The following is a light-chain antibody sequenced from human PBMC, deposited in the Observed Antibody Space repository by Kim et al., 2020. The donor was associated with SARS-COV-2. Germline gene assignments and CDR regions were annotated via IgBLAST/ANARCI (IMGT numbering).Light chain of an antibody. V-gene: IGKV1-39*01. Sequence: SASGGNRVTITCRASQSVSTSLNWYQQQPGKAPKLLIDAVSSLQSGVPSRFSGSGSGTDFTLTISSLQPEDFAIYYCQQSHGFPYTFGQGTELEI. J-gene: IGKJ2*01. CDR1: QSVSTS. CDR2: AVS. CDR3: QQSHGFPYT.